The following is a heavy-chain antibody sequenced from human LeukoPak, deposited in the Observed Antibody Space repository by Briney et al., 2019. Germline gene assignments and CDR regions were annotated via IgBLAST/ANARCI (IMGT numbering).Heavy chain of an antibody. J-gene: IGHJ3*02. CDR1: GFTFHDYG. D-gene: IGHD3-22*01. CDR3: AKGVYYYDRRVPVAFDI. Sequence: GGSLRLSCAASGFTFHDYGMHWVRQAPGKGLEWVSSINWDSGKTYYGDSVKGRFTISRDNAKNSLYLQMNSLRAEDMALYYCAKGVYYYDRRVPVAFDIWGQGTMVTVSS. CDR2: INWDSGKT. V-gene: IGHV3-9*03.